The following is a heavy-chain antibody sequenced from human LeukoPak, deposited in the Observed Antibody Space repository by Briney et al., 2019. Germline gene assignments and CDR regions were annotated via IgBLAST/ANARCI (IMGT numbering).Heavy chain of an antibody. J-gene: IGHJ4*02. CDR2: ISYDGITE. Sequence: GGSLRLSCAASGFAFSSYAMHWVRQAPGKGLEWVAIISYDGITEDYSDSVKGRFSISRDNFKNTLFLQMNGLRDEDTAVYYCAKDLRYGQYFDYWGQGTLVTVSS. D-gene: IGHD4-17*01. V-gene: IGHV3-30*04. CDR3: AKDLRYGQYFDY. CDR1: GFAFSSYA.